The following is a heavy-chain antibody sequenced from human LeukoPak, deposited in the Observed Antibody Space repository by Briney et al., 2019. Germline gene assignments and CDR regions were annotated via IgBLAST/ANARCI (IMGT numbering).Heavy chain of an antibody. D-gene: IGHD2-2*01. CDR2: IHTSGST. Sequence: PSQTLSLTCTVSVGSLSSYYWSWIRHPPGKGLEWIGYIHTSGSTNYNPSLKSRVTISVDTSKNQFSLKLSSVTAADTAVYYCARHGCSSTSCPFQHWGQGTLVTVSS. CDR1: VGSLSSYY. J-gene: IGHJ1*01. V-gene: IGHV4-4*09. CDR3: ARHGCSSTSCPFQH.